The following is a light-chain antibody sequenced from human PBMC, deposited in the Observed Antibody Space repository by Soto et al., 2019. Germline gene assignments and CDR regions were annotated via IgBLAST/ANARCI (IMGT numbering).Light chain of an antibody. CDR3: SSYAGSSNFVV. V-gene: IGLV2-8*01. CDR1: SSDVGAYNY. J-gene: IGLJ2*01. CDR2: EVT. Sequence: QPVLTQPPSASGSPGQSVTISCTGTSSDVGAYNYVSWYQHHPGKAPKLMIYEVTRRPSGVPGRFSGSKSGNTASLTVSGLQAEDEAAYYCSSYAGSSNFVVFGGGTKLTVL.